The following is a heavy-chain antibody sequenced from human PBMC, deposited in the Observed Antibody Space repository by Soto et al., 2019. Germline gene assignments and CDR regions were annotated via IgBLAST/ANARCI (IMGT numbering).Heavy chain of an antibody. Sequence: QVQLVQSGAEVKKPGASVKVSCKASGYTFTSYDINWVRQATGQGLEWMGWMNPNSGNTGYAQKFQGRVTMTRNTSISTAYMERSSLRSEDTAVYYCAREKGYCSSTSCYGDYYYYMDVWGKGTTVTVSS. J-gene: IGHJ6*03. V-gene: IGHV1-8*01. CDR1: GYTFTSYD. CDR2: MNPNSGNT. CDR3: AREKGYCSSTSCYGDYYYYMDV. D-gene: IGHD2-2*01.